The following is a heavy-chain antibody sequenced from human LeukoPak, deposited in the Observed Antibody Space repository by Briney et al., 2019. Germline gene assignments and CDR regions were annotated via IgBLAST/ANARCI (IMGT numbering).Heavy chain of an antibody. D-gene: IGHD3-22*01. CDR1: GGSISGYY. J-gene: IGHJ4*02. Sequence: MASETLSLTCTVSGGSISGYYWSWIRQPPGKGLEWLGCISDGGSTKYNPSLKSRFTISVDTSKNQFSLKLTSVTAADTASYYCARHRRYYFDSEFDYWGQGTLVTVSS. CDR3: ARHRRYYFDSEFDY. CDR2: ISDGGST. V-gene: IGHV4-59*08.